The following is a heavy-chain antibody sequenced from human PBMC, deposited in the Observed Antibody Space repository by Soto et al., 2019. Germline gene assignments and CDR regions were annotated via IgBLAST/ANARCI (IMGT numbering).Heavy chain of an antibody. CDR2: IYWDDDK. CDR1: GFSLSTSGVG. CDR3: IQSRWGGDCLQSYASHYYYGMDV. J-gene: IGHJ6*02. D-gene: IGHD2-21*02. V-gene: IGHV2-5*02. Sequence: QITLKESGPTLVKHTQTLTLTCTFSGFSLSTSGVGVGWIRQPPGKALEWLALIYWDDDKRYSPSLRSRLTINKDTSKNQVVLTMTNMDPVDTATYYCIQSRWGGDCLQSYASHYYYGMDVWGQGTTVTVSS.